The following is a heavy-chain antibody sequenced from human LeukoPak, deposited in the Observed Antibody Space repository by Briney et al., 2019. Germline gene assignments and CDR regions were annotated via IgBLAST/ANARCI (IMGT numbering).Heavy chain of an antibody. CDR2: IYYSGST. CDR3: ARGRRSYAFDI. V-gene: IGHV4-39*07. D-gene: IGHD1-26*01. CDR1: GGSISSSSYY. Sequence: SETLSLTCTVSGGSISSSSYYWGWIRQPPGKGLEWIGSIYYSGSTYYNPSLKSRVTISVDTSKNQFSLKLSSVTAADTAVYYCARGRRSYAFDIWGQGTMVTVSS. J-gene: IGHJ3*02.